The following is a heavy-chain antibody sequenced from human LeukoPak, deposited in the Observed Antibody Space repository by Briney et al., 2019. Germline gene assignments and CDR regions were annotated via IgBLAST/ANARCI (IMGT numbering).Heavy chain of an antibody. D-gene: IGHD6-19*01. Sequence: GGSLRLSCAASGFTSSDYYMSWIRQAPGKGLEWVSYISSSGSTIYYADSVKGRFTISRDNAKNSLYLQMNSLRAEDTAVYYCARGRVAVRSDAFDIWGQGTMVTVSS. CDR1: GFTSSDYY. J-gene: IGHJ3*02. CDR3: ARGRVAVRSDAFDI. CDR2: ISSSGSTI. V-gene: IGHV3-11*04.